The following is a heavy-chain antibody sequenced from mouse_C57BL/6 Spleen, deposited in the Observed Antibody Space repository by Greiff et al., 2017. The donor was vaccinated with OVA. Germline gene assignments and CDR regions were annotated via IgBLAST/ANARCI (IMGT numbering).Heavy chain of an antibody. Sequence: QVQLKQPGAELVRPGSSVKLSCTASGYTFTSYWMHWVKQRPIQGLEWIGNIDPSDSETHYNQKFKDKATLTVDKSSSTAYMQLSSLTSEDSAVYYCARAGTTVVEGFDYWGQGTTLTVSS. CDR3: ARAGTTVVEGFDY. J-gene: IGHJ2*01. CDR1: GYTFTSYW. D-gene: IGHD1-1*01. CDR2: IDPSDSET. V-gene: IGHV1-52*01.